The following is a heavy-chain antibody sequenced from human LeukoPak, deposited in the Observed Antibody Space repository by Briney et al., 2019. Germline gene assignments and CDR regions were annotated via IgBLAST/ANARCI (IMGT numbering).Heavy chain of an antibody. Sequence: GGSLRLSCAASGFTFSSYAMSWVRQAPGKGLEWVSAISGSGGSTYYADSVKGRFTISRDNSKNTLYLQMNSLRAEDTAVYYCAKFTDVDYYDSSGYYYFDYWGQGTLVTVSS. CDR3: AKFTDVDYYDSSGYYYFDY. J-gene: IGHJ4*02. D-gene: IGHD3-22*01. CDR2: ISGSGGST. CDR1: GFTFSSYA. V-gene: IGHV3-23*01.